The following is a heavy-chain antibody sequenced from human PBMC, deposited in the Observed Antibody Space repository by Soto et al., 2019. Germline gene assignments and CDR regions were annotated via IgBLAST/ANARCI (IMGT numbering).Heavy chain of an antibody. V-gene: IGHV3-23*01. CDR1: GFSFSGYT. J-gene: IGHJ4*02. D-gene: IGHD1-26*01. CDR2: INGGGGTT. CDR3: AKDRHPDGIGNFDH. Sequence: GGSLRLSCAASGFSFSGYTMNWVRQAQGKGLEWISGINGGGGTTYYADSVKGRFTISRDDSKNILYLQMNSPRAEDTAIYFCAKDRHPDGIGNFDHWGRGTLVT.